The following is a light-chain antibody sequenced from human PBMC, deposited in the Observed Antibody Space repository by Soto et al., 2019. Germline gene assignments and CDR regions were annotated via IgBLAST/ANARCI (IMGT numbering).Light chain of an antibody. CDR1: QSISTS. CDR3: QHCDSYWT. V-gene: IGKV1-5*03. CDR2: KAS. Sequence: DIQMTQSPSTLSASVGDRVTITCRASQSISTSLAWYQQKPGKAPKVLIYKASSLESGVPSRFSGCGSGTEFTLTISSLQPDDFATYYCQHCDSYWTFGQGTKVEIK. J-gene: IGKJ1*01.